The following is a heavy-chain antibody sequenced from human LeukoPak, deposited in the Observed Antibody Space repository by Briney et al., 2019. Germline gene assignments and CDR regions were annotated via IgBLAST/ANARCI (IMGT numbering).Heavy chain of an antibody. CDR3: AKGYCSGGSCASTY. J-gene: IGHJ4*02. V-gene: IGHV3-23*01. CDR2: ISGSGGST. D-gene: IGHD2-15*01. Sequence: GGSLRLSCAASGFTFSSYAMGWVRQAPGKGLEWVSAISGSGGSTYYADSVKGRFTISRDNSKNTLYLQMNSLRAEDTAVYYCAKGYCSGGSCASTYWGQGTLVTVSS. CDR1: GFTFSSYA.